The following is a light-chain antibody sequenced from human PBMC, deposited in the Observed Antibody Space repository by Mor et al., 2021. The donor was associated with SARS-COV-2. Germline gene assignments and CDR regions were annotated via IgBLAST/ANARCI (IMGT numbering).Light chain of an antibody. V-gene: IGLV3-21*04. Sequence: TARIPCGADNIGSKSVHWYQQKPGQAPVLFIYYDTDRPSGIPERFSGSNSENTASLTISRVEAGDEADYYCQIWDSSSDHVLFGGGTKLT. CDR1: NIGSKS. J-gene: IGLJ2*01. CDR2: YDT. CDR3: QIWDSSSDHVL.